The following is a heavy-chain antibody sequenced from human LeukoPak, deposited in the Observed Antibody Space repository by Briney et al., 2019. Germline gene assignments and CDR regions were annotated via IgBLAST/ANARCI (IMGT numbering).Heavy chain of an antibody. CDR2: ISAYNGNT. D-gene: IGHD3-22*01. Sequence: EASVKVSCKASGYTFTSYGISWMRQAPGQGLEWMGWISAYNGNTNYAQKLQGRVTMTTDTSTSTAYMELRSLRSDDTAVYYCARVGHYYDSSGYYGAFDYWGQGTLVTVSS. CDR3: ARVGHYYDSSGYYGAFDY. V-gene: IGHV1-18*01. J-gene: IGHJ4*02. CDR1: GYTFTSYG.